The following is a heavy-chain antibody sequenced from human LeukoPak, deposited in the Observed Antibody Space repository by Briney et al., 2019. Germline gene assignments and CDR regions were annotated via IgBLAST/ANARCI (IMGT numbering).Heavy chain of an antibody. D-gene: IGHD6-13*01. CDR1: GYTFTGYY. V-gene: IGHV1-2*02. J-gene: IGHJ5*02. CDR2: INPNSGGT. CDR3: ASGIGAAAGENWFEP. Sequence: ASVKVSCKAAGYTFTGYYMHWLRQAPGQGLEWMGGINPNSGGTNYAQKFQGRVTMPSDTSISTAYMELSRLRSDDTDVYYCASGIGAAAGENWFEPWGQGTLVTVSS.